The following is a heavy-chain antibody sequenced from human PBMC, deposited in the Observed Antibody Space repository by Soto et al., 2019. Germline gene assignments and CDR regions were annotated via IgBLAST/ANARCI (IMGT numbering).Heavy chain of an antibody. J-gene: IGHJ4*02. CDR3: ARDLSWAFDH. V-gene: IGHV3-48*02. Sequence: GGSLRLSCAASGFSFRDHSMNWVRQAPGKGLEWISYIRGTTTISYADSVKGRFTISRDNAENSLYLQMNSLRDEDTAVYYCARDLSWAFDHWGQGALVTGSS. CDR1: GFSFRDHS. D-gene: IGHD6-13*01. CDR2: IRGTTTI.